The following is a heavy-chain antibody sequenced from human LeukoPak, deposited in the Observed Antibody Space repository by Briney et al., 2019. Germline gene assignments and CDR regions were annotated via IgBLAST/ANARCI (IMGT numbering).Heavy chain of an antibody. CDR3: ARALTSYYYYGMDV. V-gene: IGHV4-30-2*01. Sequence: SQTLSLTCTVSGGSISSGGYYWSWIRQPPGKGLEWIGYIYHSGSTYYNPSLKSRVTISVDRSKNQFSLKLSSVTAADTAVYYCARALTSYYYYGMDVWGQGTTVTVSS. CDR1: GGSISSGGYY. J-gene: IGHJ6*02. CDR2: IYHSGST. D-gene: IGHD1-14*01.